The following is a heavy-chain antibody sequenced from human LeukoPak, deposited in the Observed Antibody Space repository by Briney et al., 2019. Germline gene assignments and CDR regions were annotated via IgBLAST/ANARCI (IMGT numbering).Heavy chain of an antibody. D-gene: IGHD2-15*01. CDR2: IYDSGST. Sequence: SETLSLTCTVSGHSITDYYWRWIRQPPGKGLEWIGYIYDSGSTTDYNPSLKSRVTISVDTSKTQFSLKVTSVTAADTAVYYCARAPQLYYFDYWGQGILVTVSS. CDR3: ARAPQLYYFDY. J-gene: IGHJ4*02. CDR1: GHSITDYY. V-gene: IGHV4-59*01.